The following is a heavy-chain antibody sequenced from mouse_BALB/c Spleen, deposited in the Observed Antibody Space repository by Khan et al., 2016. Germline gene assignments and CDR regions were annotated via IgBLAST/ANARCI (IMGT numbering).Heavy chain of an antibody. V-gene: IGHV1-69*02. CDR1: GYTFTSYW. D-gene: IGHD2-14*01. CDR2: IYPSDRYT. J-gene: IGHJ4*01. Sequence: QVQLKQSGAELVRPGASVKLSCKASGYTFTSYWINWVRQRPGQGLEWIGNIYPSDRYTNYNQKFKDKATLTVDKSSSTAYMQLSSPTSEDSAVYYCTGDGVRRRSYAMDDWGQGTSVTVSS. CDR3: TGDGVRRRSYAMDD.